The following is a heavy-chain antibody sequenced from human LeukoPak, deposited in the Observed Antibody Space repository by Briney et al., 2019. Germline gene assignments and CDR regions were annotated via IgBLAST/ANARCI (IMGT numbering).Heavy chain of an antibody. CDR1: GFTFSLYD. Sequence: GGSLRLFCAASGFTFSLYDMYWVRQAPGKGLECVASISCKSGDYTLYAASVKGRFTISRDNSRSTLYLQMNSLRAEDTAVYYCAKKGQNEDYGKPDWGQGTLVTVSS. CDR2: ISCKSGDYT. J-gene: IGHJ4*02. CDR3: AKKGQNEDYGKPD. D-gene: IGHD4-17*01. V-gene: IGHV3-23*01.